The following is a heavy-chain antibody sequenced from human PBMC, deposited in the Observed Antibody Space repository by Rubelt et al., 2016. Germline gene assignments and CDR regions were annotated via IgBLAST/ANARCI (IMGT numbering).Heavy chain of an antibody. CDR3: ARESNFKIDY. V-gene: IGHV3-74*01. CDR1: GFTFSNYR. J-gene: IGHJ4*02. CDR2: LNHDAAEA. Sequence: EVQVLESGGGLVQPGGSLRLSCAASGFTFSNYRMHWVRQAPGKGLVWVSRLNHDAAEANYADSVKGRFTISKDIARSTLYLQMNSLRVEDTGIYYCARESNFKIDYWGQGVQVTVSP.